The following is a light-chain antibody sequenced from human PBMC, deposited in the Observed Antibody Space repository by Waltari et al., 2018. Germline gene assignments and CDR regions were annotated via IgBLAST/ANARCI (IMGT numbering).Light chain of an antibody. V-gene: IGLV2-23*02. J-gene: IGLJ1*01. CDR1: TSDVGSYDL. CDR2: EVF. Sequence: QSALTQPASVSGTPGQSITISCSGTTSDVGSYDLVSWYQQHPGEAPKLLICEVFKRPPDTSIRCSGAKSGSTASLTISGLQPEDEADYYCCSYAGRGTYVFGSGTKVTVL. CDR3: CSYAGRGTYV.